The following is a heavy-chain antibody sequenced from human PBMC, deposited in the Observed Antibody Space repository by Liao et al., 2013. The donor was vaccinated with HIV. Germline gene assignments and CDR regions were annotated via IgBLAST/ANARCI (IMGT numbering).Heavy chain of an antibody. Sequence: QVQLQESGPGLVKPSETLSLTCTVSGAPISSYFWSWIRLSAEKGLEWIGRVYSGGTTNYNPSLSSRVTMSVDTSKKQFSLKLSSVTAADTAVYYCAREKKGYYDFWSGYPNWFDPWGQGTLVTVSS. D-gene: IGHD3-3*01. CDR3: AREKKGYYDFWSGYPNWFDP. CDR1: GAPISSYF. J-gene: IGHJ5*02. CDR2: VYSGGTT. V-gene: IGHV4-4*07.